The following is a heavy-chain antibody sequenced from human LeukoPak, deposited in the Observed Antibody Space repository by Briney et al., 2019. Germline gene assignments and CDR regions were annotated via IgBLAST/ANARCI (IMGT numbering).Heavy chain of an antibody. D-gene: IGHD6-13*01. CDR1: GGSISSSSYY. J-gene: IGHJ4*02. CDR3: ASFGYSSSWYAFDY. CDR2: IYYSGST. V-gene: IGHV4-39*01. Sequence: SETLSLTCTVSGGSISSSSYYWGWIRQPPGKGLEWIGSIYYSGSTYYNPSLKSRVTISVDTSKNQFSLELSSVTAADTAVYYCASFGYSSSWYAFDYWGQGTLVTVSS.